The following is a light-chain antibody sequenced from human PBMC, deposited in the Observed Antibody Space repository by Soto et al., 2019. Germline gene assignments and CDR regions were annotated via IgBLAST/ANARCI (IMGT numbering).Light chain of an antibody. Sequence: EIVLTQSPGTLSLSPGERANLSCRASQSVSSSYLAWYQQKPGQAPRLLIYGASSRATGIPDRFSGSGSGTDFTLTISRLEPEDFAVYYCQQYGSSRGFTFGPGTKVDIK. CDR1: QSVSSSY. CDR3: QQYGSSRGFT. V-gene: IGKV3-20*01. J-gene: IGKJ3*01. CDR2: GAS.